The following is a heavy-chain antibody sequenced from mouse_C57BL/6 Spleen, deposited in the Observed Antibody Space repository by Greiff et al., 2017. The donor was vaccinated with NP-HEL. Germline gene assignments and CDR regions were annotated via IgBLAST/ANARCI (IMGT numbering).Heavy chain of an antibody. CDR3: ARDGTTVVATGY. V-gene: IGHV1-81*01. J-gene: IGHJ2*01. Sequence: VQLQQSGAELARPGASVKLSCKASGYTFTSYGISWVKQRTGQGLEWIGEIYPRSGNTYYNEKFKGEATLTADKSSSTAYMELRSLTSEDSAVYFCARDGTTVVATGYWGQGTTLTVSS. D-gene: IGHD1-1*01. CDR1: GYTFTSYG. CDR2: IYPRSGNT.